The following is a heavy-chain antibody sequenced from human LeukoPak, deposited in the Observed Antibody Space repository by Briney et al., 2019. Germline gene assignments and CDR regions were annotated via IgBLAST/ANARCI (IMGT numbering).Heavy chain of an antibody. CDR2: MNKDGSEK. Sequence: GGSLRLSCAASGFILSNHWMTWVRQAPGKGPEWVANMNKDGSEKYYVDSVKGRFTISRDTAKNSLYLQMNNLRAEDTALYYCARNDDMDVWGQGTTVIVSS. D-gene: IGHD1-1*01. CDR3: ARNDDMDV. CDR1: GFILSNHW. V-gene: IGHV3-7*03. J-gene: IGHJ6*02.